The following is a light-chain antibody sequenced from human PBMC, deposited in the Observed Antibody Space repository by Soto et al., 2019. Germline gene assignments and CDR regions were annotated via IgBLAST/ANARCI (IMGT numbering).Light chain of an antibody. V-gene: IGLV2-14*01. Sequence: QAVLTQPASVSGSPGQSITISCTGTSSDVGGYNSVSWYRQYPGKAPKLMIYDVTNRPSGVSNRFSGSKSGNTASLPISGLQAEDDADYYCSSFTSSITYVFGTGTKVTAL. CDR3: SSFTSSITYV. CDR1: SSDVGGYNS. CDR2: DVT. J-gene: IGLJ1*01.